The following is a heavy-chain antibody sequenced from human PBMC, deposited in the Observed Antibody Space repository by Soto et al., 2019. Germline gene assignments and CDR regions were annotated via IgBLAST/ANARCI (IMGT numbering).Heavy chain of an antibody. CDR3: ARILGNYYYGVDV. CDR2: IYYSGST. Sequence: SETLSLTCTVSGGSISSGGYYWSWIRQHPGKGLEWIGYIYYSGSTYYNPSLKSRVTISVDTSKNQFSLKLSSVTAADTAVYYCARILGNYYYGVDVWGQGTTVTVSS. D-gene: IGHD2-15*01. J-gene: IGHJ6*02. V-gene: IGHV4-31*03. CDR1: GGSISSGGYY.